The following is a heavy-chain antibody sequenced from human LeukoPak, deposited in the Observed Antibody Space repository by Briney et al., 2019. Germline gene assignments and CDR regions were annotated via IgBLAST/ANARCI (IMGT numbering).Heavy chain of an antibody. D-gene: IGHD3-3*01. V-gene: IGHV3-23*01. Sequence: GGSLRLSCAASGFTFSSYGMHWVRQAPGKGLEWVSAVSGNGGTTYFADSVKGRFTISRDNSKNTVYLQMNSLRAEDTALYYCAKFGVWSGYYIDYWGQGTLVTVSS. CDR1: GFTFSSYG. CDR3: AKFGVWSGYYIDY. J-gene: IGHJ4*02. CDR2: VSGNGGTT.